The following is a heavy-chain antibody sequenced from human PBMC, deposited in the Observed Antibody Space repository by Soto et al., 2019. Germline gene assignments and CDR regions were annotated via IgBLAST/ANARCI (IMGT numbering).Heavy chain of an antibody. V-gene: IGHV3-33*01. Sequence: GGSLRLSCAASGFTFSSYGMHWVRQAPGKGLEWVAVIWYDGSNKYYADSVKGRFTISRDNSKNTLYLQMNSLRAEDTAVYYCARDSGLGGIYDSSGLVDYWGQGTLVTVSS. D-gene: IGHD3-22*01. CDR2: IWYDGSNK. J-gene: IGHJ4*02. CDR1: GFTFSSYG. CDR3: ARDSGLGGIYDSSGLVDY.